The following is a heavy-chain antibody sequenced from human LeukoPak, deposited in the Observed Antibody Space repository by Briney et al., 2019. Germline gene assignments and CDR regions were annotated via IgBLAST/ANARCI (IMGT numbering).Heavy chain of an antibody. J-gene: IGHJ4*02. V-gene: IGHV4-59*08. CDR1: GGSISTYY. D-gene: IGHD6-19*01. CDR2: IYYSGRT. CDR3: ARGTDITVAGNY. Sequence: PSETLSPTCTVSGGSISTYYWGWVRRPPGKGLEWIGYIYYSGRTNYNHSFRSRVTMSVDTSKNQFSLKLSSVTAADTAVYYCARGTDITVAGNYWGQGTLVTVSS.